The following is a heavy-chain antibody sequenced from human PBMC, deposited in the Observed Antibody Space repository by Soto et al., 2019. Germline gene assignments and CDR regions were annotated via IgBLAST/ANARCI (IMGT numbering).Heavy chain of an antibody. Sequence: QVQLVESGGGVVQPGRSLRLSCAASGFTFSSYGMHWVRQAPGKGLEWVAVIWYDGSNKYYADSVKGRFTISRDNSKNTLYLRMNSLRAEDTAVYYCARDHGIAAEYYMDVWGKGTTVTVSS. CDR1: GFTFSSYG. D-gene: IGHD6-13*01. J-gene: IGHJ6*03. CDR2: IWYDGSNK. CDR3: ARDHGIAAEYYMDV. V-gene: IGHV3-33*01.